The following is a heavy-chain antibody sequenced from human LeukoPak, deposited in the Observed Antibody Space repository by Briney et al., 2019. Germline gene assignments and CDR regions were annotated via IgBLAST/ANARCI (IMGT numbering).Heavy chain of an antibody. CDR2: IYNSGST. CDR3: AREYYYDSSGYYPPHAFDI. J-gene: IGHJ3*02. CDR1: GDSISGYY. D-gene: IGHD3-22*01. Sequence: SETLSLTCTVSGDSISGYYWNWIRQPPGKGPEWIGYIYNSGSTSYNPSLKSRVTMSVDTSKNQFSLKLSSVTAADTAMYYCAREYYYDSSGYYPPHAFDIWGQGTMVTVSS. V-gene: IGHV4-59*01.